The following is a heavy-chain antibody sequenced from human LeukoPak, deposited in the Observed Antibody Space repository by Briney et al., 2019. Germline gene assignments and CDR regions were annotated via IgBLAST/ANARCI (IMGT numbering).Heavy chain of an antibody. J-gene: IGHJ5*02. Sequence: ASVKVSCKASGYTFTGYYMHWVRQAPGQGLEWMGRINPNSGDTNYAQKFQGRVTMTRDTSIGTAYMEVSRLTSDDTAVYYCAREGMTFGLWGQGTLVTVSS. CDR3: AREGMTFGL. V-gene: IGHV1-2*06. CDR1: GYTFTGYY. CDR2: INPNSGDT.